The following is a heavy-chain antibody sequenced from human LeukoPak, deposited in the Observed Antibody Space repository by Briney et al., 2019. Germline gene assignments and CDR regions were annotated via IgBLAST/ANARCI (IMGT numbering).Heavy chain of an antibody. Sequence: PSENLSLTCTVSGGSISSHYWSWIRQPPGKGLGWIGYIYYSGSTNYNPSLKSRVTISVDTSKNQFSLKLSSVTAADTAVYYCARVAGRYYYYYMDVWGKGTTVTVSS. V-gene: IGHV4-59*11. J-gene: IGHJ6*03. D-gene: IGHD3-10*01. CDR2: IYYSGST. CDR3: ARVAGRYYYYYMDV. CDR1: GGSISSHY.